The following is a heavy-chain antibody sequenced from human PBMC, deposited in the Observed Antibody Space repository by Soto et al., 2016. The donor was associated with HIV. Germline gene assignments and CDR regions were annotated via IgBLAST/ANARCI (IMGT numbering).Heavy chain of an antibody. CDR2: IFYSGST. J-gene: IGHJ2*01. CDR1: GGSFSTYY. D-gene: IGHD3-22*01. V-gene: IGHV4-59*01. Sequence: QVQLQESGPGLVKPSETLSLTCTVSGGSFSTYYWSWIRQPPGKGLEWIGYIFYSGSTNYNPSLKSRVTISLDTSKNQFSLKLTSVTTADTAVYYCAREAKASLMIVSGYRYFESLGSWHPGHCLL. CDR3: AREAKASLMIVSGYRYFES.